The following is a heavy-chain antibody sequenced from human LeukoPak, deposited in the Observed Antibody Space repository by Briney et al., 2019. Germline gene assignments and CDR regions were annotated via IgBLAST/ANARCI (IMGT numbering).Heavy chain of an antibody. CDR2: ISPKGIT. D-gene: IGHD3-3*01. J-gene: IGHJ5*02. CDR1: GYPINIDYS. Sequence: PSETLSLTCFVSGYPINIDYSWGWIWQSPGKGLEWIGVISPKGITYYNPSLRGRVSISPDTSKNQFSLRLSSMTATDTAMYYCARVPGVYFDFSIGFGSGWFDPWGQGILVTVSS. V-gene: IGHV4-38-2*02. CDR3: ARVPGVYFDFSIGFGSGWFDP.